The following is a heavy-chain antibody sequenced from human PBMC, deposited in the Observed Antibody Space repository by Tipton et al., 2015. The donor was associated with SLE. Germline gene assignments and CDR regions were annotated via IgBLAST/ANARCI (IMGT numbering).Heavy chain of an antibody. V-gene: IGHV4-59*01. CDR1: GGSISSYY. J-gene: IGHJ5*02. CDR2: IYYSGST. CDR3: AREEYSSGWTEVHWFDP. D-gene: IGHD6-19*01. Sequence: LRLSCTVSGGSISSYYWSWIRQPPGKGLEWIGYIYYSGSTNYNPSLKSRVTISVDTSKNQFSLKLGSVTAADTAVDYCAREEYSSGWTEVHWFDPWGQGTLVTVPS.